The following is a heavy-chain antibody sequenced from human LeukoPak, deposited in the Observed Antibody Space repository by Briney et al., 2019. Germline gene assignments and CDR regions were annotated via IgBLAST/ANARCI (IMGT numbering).Heavy chain of an antibody. Sequence: ASVKVSCKASGYTFAGYYMHWVRQAPGQGLEWMGWINPNSGGTNYAQKFQGRVTMTRDTSISTAYMELSRLRSDDTAVYYCAKVATIFSPADVWGQGTTVTVSS. CDR2: INPNSGGT. CDR3: AKVATIFSPADV. V-gene: IGHV1-2*02. CDR1: GYTFAGYY. J-gene: IGHJ6*02. D-gene: IGHD3-9*01.